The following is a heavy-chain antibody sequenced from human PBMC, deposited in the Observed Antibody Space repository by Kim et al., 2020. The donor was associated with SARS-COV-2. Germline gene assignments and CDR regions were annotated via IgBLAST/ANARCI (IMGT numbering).Heavy chain of an antibody. Sequence: GESLKISCKGSGFTFSTYWIGWVRHMPGKGLEWMGIISPSDSETRYSPSFEGHVTISADRSTNTAYLQWSSLKASDTAMYYCARGRQLIRDNWFDPWGQG. CDR3: ARGRQLIRDNWFDP. CDR2: ISPSDSET. CDR1: GFTFSTYW. D-gene: IGHD3-22*01. J-gene: IGHJ5*02. V-gene: IGHV5-51*01.